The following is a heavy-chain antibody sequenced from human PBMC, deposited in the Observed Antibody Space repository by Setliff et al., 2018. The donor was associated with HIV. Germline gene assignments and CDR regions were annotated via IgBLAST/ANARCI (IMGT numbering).Heavy chain of an antibody. Sequence: ASVKVSCKASGYPFTNFGVSWVRQAPGQGLEWMGWISVHNGNTNYTQKLQGRVTMTTDTSTSTAYMELRSLRSDDTAVYYCARGLARVDYMDVWGKGTTVTVSS. J-gene: IGHJ6*03. CDR1: GYPFTNFG. V-gene: IGHV1-18*01. CDR3: ARGLARVDYMDV. D-gene: IGHD2-15*01. CDR2: ISVHNGNT.